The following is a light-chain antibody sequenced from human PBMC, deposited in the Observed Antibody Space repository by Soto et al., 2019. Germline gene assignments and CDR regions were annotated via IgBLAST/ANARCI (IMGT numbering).Light chain of an antibody. Sequence: DIQMTQSPSTLSASVGDKVTITCRASQSISSWLAWYQQKPGKAPNLLIYKASKLESGVPSRFSGTGFGTDFSLTISSLQPDDFATYYCQQYKTYSSFGGGTTVDIK. J-gene: IGKJ4*01. V-gene: IGKV1-5*03. CDR3: QQYKTYSS. CDR1: QSISSW. CDR2: KAS.